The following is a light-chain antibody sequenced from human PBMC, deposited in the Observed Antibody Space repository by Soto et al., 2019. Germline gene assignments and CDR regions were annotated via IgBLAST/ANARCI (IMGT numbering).Light chain of an antibody. V-gene: IGKV3-20*01. CDR1: QSLSSNF. CDR2: DSS. CDR3: QQYGSSHTWT. Sequence: PGERATLSCRASQSLSSNFLAWYQQKPGQPPRLLIYDSSTRANGFPDRFSGSGSGTDFTLTISRLEPEDFAVYYCQQYGSSHTWTFGQGTKVDIK. J-gene: IGKJ1*01.